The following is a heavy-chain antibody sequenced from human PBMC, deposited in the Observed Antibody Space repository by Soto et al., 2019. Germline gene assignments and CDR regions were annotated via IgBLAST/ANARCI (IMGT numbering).Heavy chain of an antibody. D-gene: IGHD3-10*01. CDR1: GGSISSYY. Sequence: LSLTCTVSGGSISSYYWSWIRQPPGKGLEWIGYIYYSGSTNYNPSLKSRVTISVDTSKNQFSLKLSSVTAADTAVYYCAREITSPNYGSGTFDYWGQGTLVTVSS. CDR2: IYYSGST. J-gene: IGHJ4*02. CDR3: AREITSPNYGSGTFDY. V-gene: IGHV4-59*01.